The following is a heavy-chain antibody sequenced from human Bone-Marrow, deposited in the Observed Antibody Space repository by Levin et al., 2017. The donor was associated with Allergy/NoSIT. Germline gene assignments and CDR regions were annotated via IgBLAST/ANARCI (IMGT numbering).Heavy chain of an antibody. CDR2: MNPNTGNA. V-gene: IGHV1-8*02. J-gene: IGHJ4*02. CDR1: GYIFTSND. CDR3: SRVSDYYGSSGYYPSLAF. Sequence: GESLKISCKAAGYIFTSNDINWVRQAPGQGLEWMGWMNPNTGNAGYAPKFQGRPTMTRDTSMTTAYLELTSLTSEDTAVYFCSRVSDYYGSSGYYPSLAFWGQGTLITVSS. D-gene: IGHD3-9*01.